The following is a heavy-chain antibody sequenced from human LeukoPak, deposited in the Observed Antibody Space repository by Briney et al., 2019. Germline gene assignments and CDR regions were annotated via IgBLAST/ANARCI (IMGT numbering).Heavy chain of an antibody. CDR2: INPSGGST. V-gene: IGHV1-46*01. D-gene: IGHD3-10*01. CDR1: GYTFISYY. J-gene: IGHJ4*02. CDR3: ARGAGSGSYYKASFDY. Sequence: ASVKVSCKASGYTFISYYIHWVRQAPGQGLEWMGIINPSGGSTSYAQNFQGRVTMTRDMSTSTVYMELSSLRSEDTAVYYCARGAGSGSYYKASFDYWAREPWSPSPQ.